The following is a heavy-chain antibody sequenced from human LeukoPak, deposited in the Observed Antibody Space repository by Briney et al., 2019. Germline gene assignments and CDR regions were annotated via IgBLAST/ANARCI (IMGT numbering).Heavy chain of an antibody. J-gene: IGHJ4*02. V-gene: IGHV4-39*07. Sequence: SETLSLTCTVSGVSIRSSSFYWGWIRQPPGKGLEWIGSIYYSGSTYYRPSLKSRVTMSVDPSKNQFSLTLTSVTAADTAIYYCSRESGAFCPFGYWGQGTLVIVPP. CDR2: IYYSGST. CDR1: GVSIRSSSFY. D-gene: IGHD1-26*01. CDR3: SRESGAFCPFGY.